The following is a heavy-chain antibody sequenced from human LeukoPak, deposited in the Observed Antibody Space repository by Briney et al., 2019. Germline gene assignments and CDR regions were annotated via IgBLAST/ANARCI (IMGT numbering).Heavy chain of an antibody. CDR1: GYTFTSYG. Sequence: ASVKVSCKASGYTFTSYGISWVRQAPGQGLEWMGWINAYNGNTNYAQKLQGRVTMTTDTSTSTAYMELRSLRSDDTAVYYCARSSSSWYEFDYWGQGTLVTVSS. D-gene: IGHD6-13*01. CDR3: ARSSSSWYEFDY. V-gene: IGHV1-18*01. CDR2: INAYNGNT. J-gene: IGHJ4*02.